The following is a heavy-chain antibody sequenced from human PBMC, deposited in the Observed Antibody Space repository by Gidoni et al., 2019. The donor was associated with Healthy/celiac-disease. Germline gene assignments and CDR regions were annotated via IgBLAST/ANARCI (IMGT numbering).Heavy chain of an antibody. V-gene: IGHV1-69-2*01. J-gene: IGHJ4*02. CDR3: ATSSPRYNWNYGY. D-gene: IGHD1-7*01. Sequence: TGEISCKVSGYNFTDYYMHWVQQAPGKGLEWMGLVDPEDGETIYAEKFQGRVTITADTSTDTAYMELSSLRSEDTAVYYCATSSPRYNWNYGYWGQGTLVTVSS. CDR2: VDPEDGET. CDR1: GYNFTDYY.